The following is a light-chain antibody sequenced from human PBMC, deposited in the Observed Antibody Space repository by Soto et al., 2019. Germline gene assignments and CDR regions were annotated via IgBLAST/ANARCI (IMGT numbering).Light chain of an antibody. Sequence: VVMTLSAATLSVSPGKSATLFCRDSQSVSSNLAWYQQKPRQAPRLIIYGASTRATGIPARFSGSGSATEFTPTISSLQSEDFAVYYCQQYNNWPREIFGQGTRLEIK. CDR2: GAS. CDR3: QQYNNWPREI. V-gene: IGKV3-15*01. J-gene: IGKJ5*01. CDR1: QSVSSN.